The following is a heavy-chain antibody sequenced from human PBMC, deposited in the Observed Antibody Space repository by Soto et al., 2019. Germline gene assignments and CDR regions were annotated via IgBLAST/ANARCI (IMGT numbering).Heavy chain of an antibody. CDR3: ARAHGTAYYYYYYGMDV. J-gene: IGHJ6*02. Sequence: QVQLQESGPGLVKPSQTLSLTCTVSGGSISSGDYYWSWIRQPPGKGLEWIGYIYYSGSTYYNPSLKSRVTISVDTSKNQFSLKLSSVTAADTAVYYCARAHGTAYYYYYYGMDVWGQGTTVTVSS. V-gene: IGHV4-30-4*01. D-gene: IGHD1-1*01. CDR1: GGSISSGDYY. CDR2: IYYSGST.